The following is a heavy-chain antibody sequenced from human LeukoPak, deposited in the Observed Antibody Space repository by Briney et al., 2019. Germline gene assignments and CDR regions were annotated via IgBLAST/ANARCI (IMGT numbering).Heavy chain of an antibody. V-gene: IGHV3-11*01. Sequence: GGALRLSCAASGFTFSDYYMSWIRQAPGKGLGGVSYISSSGSTIYYADSVKGRFTISRDNAKNSLYLQMNSLRAEDTAVYYCARAIGLTAWMGLNYFDYWGQGTLVTVSS. CDR2: ISSSGSTI. CDR1: GFTFSDYY. CDR3: ARAIGLTAWMGLNYFDY. D-gene: IGHD4/OR15-4a*01. J-gene: IGHJ4*02.